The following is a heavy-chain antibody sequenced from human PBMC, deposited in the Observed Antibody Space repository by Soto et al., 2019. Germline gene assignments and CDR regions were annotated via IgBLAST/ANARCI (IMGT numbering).Heavy chain of an antibody. CDR2: IDYSGST. V-gene: IGHV4-61*05. Sequence: PSETVSLTCTVSGYSTSSGPSWAWVRQPPGKGLGGIGYIDYSGSTNYKASVKSRITISVDTSKNQFTLKMSSVTAADTAVYYCARRSSEWSNGDDWRRGTLDTVSS. J-gene: IGHJ4*01. D-gene: IGHD6-19*01. CDR1: GYSTSSGPS. CDR3: ARRSSEWSNGDD.